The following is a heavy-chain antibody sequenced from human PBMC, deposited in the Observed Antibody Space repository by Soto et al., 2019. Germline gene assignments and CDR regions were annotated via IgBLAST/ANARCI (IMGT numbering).Heavy chain of an antibody. Sequence: QVQLQESGPGLVKPSETLSLTCTLSGDPITSGGFYWTWIRQHPAKGLEWIGYIYYSAVTYYNPSLKSRATISVDTSKNQFSLNLSSVSAADTAMYYCARDLRGRRSGRFDPWGQGTLVTVSS. J-gene: IGHJ5*02. D-gene: IGHD3-10*01. CDR2: IYYSAVT. V-gene: IGHV4-31*03. CDR3: ARDLRGRRSGRFDP. CDR1: GDPITSGGFY.